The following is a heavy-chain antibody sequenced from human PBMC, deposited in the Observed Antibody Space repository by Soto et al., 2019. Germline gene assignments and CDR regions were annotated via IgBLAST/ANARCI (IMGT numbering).Heavy chain of an antibody. CDR3: ARERYSGSYSERFLDY. J-gene: IGHJ4*02. V-gene: IGHV3-72*01. Sequence: EVQLVESGGGLVQPGGSLRLSCAASGFTFSDHYMDWVRQAPGKGLEWVGRIRNKANSYTTESAASVKGRFTISRDDSKXXLYLQMNSLKTEDTAVYYCARERYSGSYSERFLDYWGQGTLVTVSS. CDR1: GFTFSDHY. D-gene: IGHD1-26*01. CDR2: IRNKANSYTT.